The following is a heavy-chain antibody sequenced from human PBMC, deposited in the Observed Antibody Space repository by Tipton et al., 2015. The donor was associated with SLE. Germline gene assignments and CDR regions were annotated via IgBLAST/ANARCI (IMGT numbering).Heavy chain of an antibody. D-gene: IGHD2-15*01. Sequence: QLVQSGAEVRKPGESLKISCKGSGYRFSSYWIGWVRQMPGKGLEWMGIIYPDDSDARYSPTFQGQVTLSVDKSISTAYLQWSSLKASDTATYYCARPQGYCSGGSCSLYWYFDLWGRGALVTVSS. V-gene: IGHV5-51*03. J-gene: IGHJ2*01. CDR3: ARPQGYCSGGSCSLYWYFDL. CDR2: IYPDDSDA. CDR1: GYRFSSYW.